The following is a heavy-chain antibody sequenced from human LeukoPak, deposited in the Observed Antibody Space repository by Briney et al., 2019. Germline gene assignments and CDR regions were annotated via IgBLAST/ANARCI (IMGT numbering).Heavy chain of an antibody. Sequence: ASAKVSCKASGYTFTAYYLQWVRLAPGQGLEWMGWINPKSGGTEYPQRFQGRVTMTRDTSISTAYMELSRLRSDDTAVYYCARDHCSANSCYEDYYNGLDVWGQGTTVTVSS. J-gene: IGHJ6*02. CDR2: INPKSGGT. D-gene: IGHD2-2*01. CDR1: GYTFTAYY. V-gene: IGHV1-2*02. CDR3: ARDHCSANSCYEDYYNGLDV.